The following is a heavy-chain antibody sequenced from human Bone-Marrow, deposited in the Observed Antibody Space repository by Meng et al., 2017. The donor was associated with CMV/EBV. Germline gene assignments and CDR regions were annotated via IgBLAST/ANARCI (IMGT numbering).Heavy chain of an antibody. Sequence: GGSLRLSCAVSGFTFSSYWMTWVRQVPGKGLEWVANIRPEGNEKFYVDSVAGRFFISRDNAKNSLYLQMNSLTAEDTAVYYCVRDLLTGYHDSWGQGTLVTVSS. CDR2: IRPEGNEK. CDR3: VRDLLTGYHDS. V-gene: IGHV3-7*01. CDR1: GFTFSSYW. D-gene: IGHD3-9*01. J-gene: IGHJ4*02.